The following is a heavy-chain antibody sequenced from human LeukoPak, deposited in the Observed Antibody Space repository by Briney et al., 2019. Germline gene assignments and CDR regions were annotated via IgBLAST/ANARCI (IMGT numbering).Heavy chain of an antibody. CDR3: ARVGGAYNYGYFDS. J-gene: IGHJ4*02. Sequence: PSETLSLTCTVSGGSISSYYCNWIRQPAGKGLQWIGRIYTSGSTNYNPSLKSRVTMSVDTSKNQFSLKLSSVTAADTAVYYCARVGGAYNYGYFDSWGQGTLATVSS. V-gene: IGHV4-4*07. CDR1: GGSISSYY. CDR2: IYTSGST. D-gene: IGHD5-18*01.